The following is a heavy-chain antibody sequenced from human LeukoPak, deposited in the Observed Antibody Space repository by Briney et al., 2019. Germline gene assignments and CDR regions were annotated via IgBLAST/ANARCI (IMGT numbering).Heavy chain of an antibody. CDR2: ISSSSSYI. D-gene: IGHD6-13*01. J-gene: IGHJ4*02. CDR3: VRGPSRGSWPFDY. V-gene: IGHV3-21*01. CDR1: GFTFSSYS. Sequence: GGSLRLSCAASGFTFSSYSMNWVRQAPGKGLEWVSSISSSSSYIYYADSVKGRFTISRDNAKNSLYLQMNSLRAEDTAMYYCVRGPSRGSWPFDYWGQGTLVTVSS.